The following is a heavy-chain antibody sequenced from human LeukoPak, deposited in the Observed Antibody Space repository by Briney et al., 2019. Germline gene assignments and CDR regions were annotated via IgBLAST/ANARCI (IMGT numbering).Heavy chain of an antibody. V-gene: IGHV4-4*07. CDR1: GGSISSYS. Sequence: SETLSLTCTVSGGSISSYSWSWIRQPAGKGLEWIGRLYASGSTNYNPSLKSRVTMSVDTSKNQFSLKLSSVTAADTAVYYCVDFDFDYWGQGTLVTVSS. CDR3: VDFDFDY. J-gene: IGHJ4*02. CDR2: LYASGST.